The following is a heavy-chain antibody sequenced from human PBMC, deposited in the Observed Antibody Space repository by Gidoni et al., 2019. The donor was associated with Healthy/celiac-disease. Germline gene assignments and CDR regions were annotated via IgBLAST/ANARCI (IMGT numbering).Heavy chain of an antibody. CDR3: ARGHDSSGYDRLYYFDY. CDR1: VGSFSGYY. V-gene: IGHV4-34*01. Sequence: QVQLQQWAPGLLKPSETLSLPSAVYVGSFSGYYWSWIRQPPGKGLEWIGEINHSGSTNYNPSLKSRVTISVDTSKNQFSLKLSSVTAADTAVYYCARGHDSSGYDRLYYFDYWGQGTLVTVSS. D-gene: IGHD3-22*01. CDR2: INHSGST. J-gene: IGHJ4*02.